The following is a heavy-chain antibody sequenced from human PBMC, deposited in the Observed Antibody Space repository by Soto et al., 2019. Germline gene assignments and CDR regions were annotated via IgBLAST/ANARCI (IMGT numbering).Heavy chain of an antibody. CDR1: AFSFSNFW. D-gene: IGHD2-21*01. Sequence: EVQLVESGGGLVQPGGSLRLSCAASAFSFSNFWMAWVRQTPGKGPEWVATIKDDGSEKYYVDSLKGRFTVSRDNAENSLYLQMTSLRVEDNGIYYCTRDVRWGDFDIWGQGTMVIVSS. CDR3: TRDVRWGDFDI. CDR2: IKDDGSEK. V-gene: IGHV3-7*01. J-gene: IGHJ3*02.